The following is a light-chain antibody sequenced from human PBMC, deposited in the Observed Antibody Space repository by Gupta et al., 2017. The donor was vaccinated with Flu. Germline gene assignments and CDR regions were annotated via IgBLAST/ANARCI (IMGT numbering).Light chain of an antibody. J-gene: IGLJ3*02. CDR2: ENN. CDR3: HSTYINTRV. V-gene: IGLV6-57*01. CDR1: SGSFAGSY. Sequence: FMLTQPHSVSESPGQTVTISCARSSGSFAGSYVQWYQQRPGRSPTTVIYENNHRPSGVPDRFSASTAGSSTSASPTIAELTAEADDYYYYHSTYINTRVFGGGTKPTVL.